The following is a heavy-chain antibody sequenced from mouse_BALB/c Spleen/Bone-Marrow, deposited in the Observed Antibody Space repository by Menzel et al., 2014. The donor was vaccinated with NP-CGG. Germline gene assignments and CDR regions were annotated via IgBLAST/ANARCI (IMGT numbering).Heavy chain of an antibody. CDR1: GFSLTGYG. CDR3: AREKYGNYYAMDY. J-gene: IGHJ4*01. V-gene: IGHV2-6-7*01. CDR2: IWGDGTT. D-gene: IGHD2-10*02. Sequence: QVQLKESGPGLVAPSQSLSITCTVSGFSLTGYGVNWVRQPPGKGLEWLGMIWGDGTTDYNSALKSGLSINKDNSKSQVFLKMNSLQTDDTARYYCAREKYGNYYAMDYWGQGTSVTVSS.